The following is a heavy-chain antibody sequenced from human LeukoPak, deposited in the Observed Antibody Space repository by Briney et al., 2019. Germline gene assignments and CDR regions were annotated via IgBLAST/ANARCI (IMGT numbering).Heavy chain of an antibody. Sequence: PGGSLRLSCAASGFTFSRYWMTWVRQAPGKGLEWVANIKQDGSQKYYVDSVKGRITISRDNAKNSLYLQMNSLRAEDTAVYYCARGPYYYDSSDHWYFDLWGRGTLVTVSS. V-gene: IGHV3-7*01. J-gene: IGHJ2*01. CDR2: IKQDGSQK. CDR1: GFTFSRYW. CDR3: ARGPYYYDSSDHWYFDL. D-gene: IGHD3-22*01.